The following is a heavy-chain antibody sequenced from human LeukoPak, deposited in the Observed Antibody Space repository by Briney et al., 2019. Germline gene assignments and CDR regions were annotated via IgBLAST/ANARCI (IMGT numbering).Heavy chain of an antibody. D-gene: IGHD3-16*01. V-gene: IGHV4-31*03. CDR3: ASAYLIRDAFDI. Sequence: PSQTLSLTCTVSGGAIGSGAYYWSWIRQLPGTGLEWIGYIHYSGSTYYNTSLKTRVTISVDTSKNQFSLKLSSVTAADTAVYYCASAYLIRDAFDIWGQGTMVTVSS. J-gene: IGHJ3*02. CDR1: GGAIGSGAYY. CDR2: IHYSGST.